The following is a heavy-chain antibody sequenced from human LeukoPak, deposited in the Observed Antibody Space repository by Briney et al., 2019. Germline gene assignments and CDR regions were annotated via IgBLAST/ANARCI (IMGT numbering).Heavy chain of an antibody. D-gene: IGHD3-10*01. CDR3: ARDYHGSGSLTTFDH. CDR1: GYTFTSFY. Sequence: ASVKVSCKASGYTFTSFYMHWVRQAPGQGLEWMGIINPRGGSTTSAQKFQGRVTLTRDTSTTTVYMELSSLRSEDTAVYYCARDYHGSGSLTTFDHWGQGTLVTVSS. V-gene: IGHV1-46*01. J-gene: IGHJ4*02. CDR2: INPRGGST.